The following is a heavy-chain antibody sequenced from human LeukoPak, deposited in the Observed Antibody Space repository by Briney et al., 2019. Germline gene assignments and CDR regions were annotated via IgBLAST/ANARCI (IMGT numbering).Heavy chain of an antibody. D-gene: IGHD6-25*01. J-gene: IGHJ3*02. Sequence: ASVKVSCKASGYTFTSYGMHWVRQAPGQRLEWMGWINAGNGNTRYSQEFQGRVTITRDTSASTAYMELSSLRSEDTAVYYCARGPAASFDIWGQGTMVTVCS. CDR1: GYTFTSYG. V-gene: IGHV1-3*03. CDR2: INAGNGNT. CDR3: ARGPAASFDI.